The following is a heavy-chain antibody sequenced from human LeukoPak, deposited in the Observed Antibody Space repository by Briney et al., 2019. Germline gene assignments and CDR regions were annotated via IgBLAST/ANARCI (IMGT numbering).Heavy chain of an antibody. CDR1: GGSISSYY. CDR3: ARTHSSGFSFDY. V-gene: IGHV4-59*01. D-gene: IGHD6-19*01. J-gene: IGHJ4*02. Sequence: PSETLSLTCTVSGGSISSYYWTWIRQPPGKGLEWIGYIDYSGSTNYNPSLKSRVTISIDTSKNQFSLTLNSVTAADTAVYYCARTHSSGFSFDYWGQGTLVTVSS. CDR2: IDYSGST.